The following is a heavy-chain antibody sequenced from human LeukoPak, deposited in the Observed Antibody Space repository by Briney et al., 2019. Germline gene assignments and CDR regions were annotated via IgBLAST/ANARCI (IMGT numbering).Heavy chain of an antibody. D-gene: IGHD2-2*01. J-gene: IGHJ4*02. Sequence: GGSLRLSCAASGFTFSTYAIHWVRQAPGKGLEWVAVISDDGGTKFYADSVRGRFTIFRDNSKNTLYLQMNSLGAEDTAVYHCARDPLPAAGAYFFDSWGRGTLVTVSS. CDR2: ISDDGGTK. CDR1: GFTFSTYA. V-gene: IGHV3-30-3*01. CDR3: ARDPLPAAGAYFFDS.